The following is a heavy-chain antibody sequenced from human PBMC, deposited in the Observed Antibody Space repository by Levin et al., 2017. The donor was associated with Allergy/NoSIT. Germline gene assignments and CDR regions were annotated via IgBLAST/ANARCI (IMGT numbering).Heavy chain of an antibody. Sequence: SQTLSLTCAVYGGSFSGYYWSWIRQPPGKGLEWIGEINHSGSTNYNPSLKSRVTISVDTSKNQFSLKLSSVTAADTAVYYCARERGGRTITIFGVVTRKVLNWFDPWGQGTLVTVSS. CDR3: ARERGGRTITIFGVVTRKVLNWFDP. D-gene: IGHD3-3*01. J-gene: IGHJ5*02. V-gene: IGHV4-34*01. CDR2: INHSGST. CDR1: GGSFSGYY.